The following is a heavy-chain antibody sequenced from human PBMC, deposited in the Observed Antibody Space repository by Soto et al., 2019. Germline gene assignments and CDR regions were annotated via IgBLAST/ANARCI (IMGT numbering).Heavy chain of an antibody. V-gene: IGHV4-39*01. CDR1: GASISSSNYY. D-gene: IGHD4-17*01. J-gene: IGHJ6*02. Sequence: SETLSLTCTVSGASISSSNYYWGWIRQPPGRGLEWIGTMYYSGRTYYNPSLKSRVTTSVDTSKNQFSLKLSAVTATDTAVYYSARHGISVTPGSYYGMDFSCQTLTLTVSS. CDR2: MYYSGRT. CDR3: ARHGISVTPGSYYGMDF.